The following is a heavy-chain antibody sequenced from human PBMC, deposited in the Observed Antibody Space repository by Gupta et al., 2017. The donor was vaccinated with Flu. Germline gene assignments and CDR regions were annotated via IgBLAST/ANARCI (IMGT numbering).Heavy chain of an antibody. CDR2: ISYDGSSK. V-gene: IGHV3-30*18. CDR1: GFTCSNYG. CDR3: VKDNRGIVVVTAIPFEY. J-gene: IGHJ4*02. D-gene: IGHD2-21*02. Sequence: QVQLVESGGGVVQPGRSLRLSCVASGFTCSNYGMHWVRQAPGKGLEWVAIISYDGSSKYYAESVKGRFTISRDNSKNTLYLQMNSLRADDTAFYYCVKDNRGIVVVTAIPFEYWGQGSLVTVSS.